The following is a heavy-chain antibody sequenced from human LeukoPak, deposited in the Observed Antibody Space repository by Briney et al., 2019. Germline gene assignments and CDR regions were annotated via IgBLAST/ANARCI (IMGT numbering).Heavy chain of an antibody. CDR3: TTAGYYYDSGSYFY. J-gene: IGHJ4*02. Sequence: PGGSLRLSCAASGFTFSSYAMHWVRQAPGKGLEWVAVISYDGSNKYYADSVKGRFTISRDNSNNTLYLQMNSLKAEDSAVYYCTTAGYYYDSGSYFYWGQGTLVTVSS. CDR1: GFTFSSYA. V-gene: IGHV3-30*04. CDR2: ISYDGSNK. D-gene: IGHD3-10*01.